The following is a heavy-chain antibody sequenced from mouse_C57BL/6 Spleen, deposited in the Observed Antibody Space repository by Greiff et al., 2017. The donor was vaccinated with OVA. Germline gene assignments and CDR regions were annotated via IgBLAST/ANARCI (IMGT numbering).Heavy chain of an antibody. CDR2: IYPGSGST. V-gene: IGHV1-55*01. J-gene: IGHJ1*03. Sequence: VQLQQPGAELVKPGASVKMSCKASGYTFTSYWITWVKQRPGQGLEWIGDIYPGSGSTNYNEKFKSKATLTVDTSSSPAYMQLSSLTSEDSAVYYCARSRDYGSSSWYFDVWGTGTTVTVSS. D-gene: IGHD1-1*01. CDR3: ARSRDYGSSSWYFDV. CDR1: GYTFTSYW.